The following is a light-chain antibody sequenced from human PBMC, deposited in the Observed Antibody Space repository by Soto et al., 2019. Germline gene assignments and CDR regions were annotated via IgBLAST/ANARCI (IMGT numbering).Light chain of an antibody. CDR2: EAS. CDR1: QSISNW. J-gene: IGKJ1*01. V-gene: IGKV1-5*03. Sequence: DIQLTQSPSTLSASVGDRVTISCRASQSISNWLAWYQQKPGIAPKLLIYEASRLESGVPSRFSGTGSGTEFTLTLSSLQTDDFATYYCQQYSHVSTFGQGTKVDIK. CDR3: QQYSHVST.